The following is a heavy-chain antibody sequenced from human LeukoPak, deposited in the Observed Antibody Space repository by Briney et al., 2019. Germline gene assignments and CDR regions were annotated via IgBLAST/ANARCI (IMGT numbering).Heavy chain of an antibody. CDR3: ARDKVVRGVIIDY. D-gene: IGHD3-10*01. J-gene: IGHJ4*02. Sequence: PGRSLRLSCAASGFTFSSYAMHWVRQAPGKGLEWVAVISYGGSNKYYADSVNGRFTISRDNSKNTLYLQMNSLRAEDTAVYYCARDKVVRGVIIDYWGQGTLVTVSS. CDR2: ISYGGSNK. CDR1: GFTFSSYA. V-gene: IGHV3-30-3*01.